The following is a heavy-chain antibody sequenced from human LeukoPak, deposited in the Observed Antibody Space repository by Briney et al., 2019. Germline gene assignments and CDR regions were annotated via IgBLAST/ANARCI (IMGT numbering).Heavy chain of an antibody. CDR2: IYYSGST. J-gene: IGHJ4*02. CDR1: GGSISSYY. D-gene: IGHD3-10*01. Sequence: SETLSLTCTVSGGSISSYYWSWILQPPGKGLEWIGYIYYSGSTNYNPSLKSRVTISADTSKNQFSLKLSSVTAADTAVYYCARLYYGSGNAFDYWGQGTLVTV. V-gene: IGHV4-59*01. CDR3: ARLYYGSGNAFDY.